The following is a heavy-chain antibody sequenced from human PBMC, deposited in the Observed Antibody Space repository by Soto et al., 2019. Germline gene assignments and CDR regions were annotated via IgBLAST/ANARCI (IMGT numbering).Heavy chain of an antibody. CDR3: ALGDSSGWYHSRFRFDH. V-gene: IGHV4-59*01. J-gene: IGHJ5*02. D-gene: IGHD6-19*01. Sequence: SETLSLTCTVSGGSISSYYWGWIRQPPGKGLEWIGYIYYSGSTNYNPSLKSRVTISVDTSKNQFSLKLSSVTAADTAVYYCALGDSSGWYHSRFRFDHWGQGTLVTVSS. CDR1: GGSISSYY. CDR2: IYYSGST.